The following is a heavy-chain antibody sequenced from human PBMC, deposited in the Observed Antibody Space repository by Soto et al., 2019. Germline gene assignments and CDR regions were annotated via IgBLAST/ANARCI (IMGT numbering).Heavy chain of an antibody. D-gene: IGHD3-16*01. CDR1: GFTFSDYY. J-gene: IGHJ3*02. Sequence: QVQLVESGGGLVKPGGSLRLSCAASGFTFSDYYMTWIRQAPGKGLEWLSYITYNGDTIYYADCVKGRFTISRDNAHNSLYLEMNRLRAEDTAIYYCARLRPTNTGGTFDIWGQGTMVTVSS. CDR3: ARLRPTNTGGTFDI. V-gene: IGHV3-11*01. CDR2: ITYNGDTI.